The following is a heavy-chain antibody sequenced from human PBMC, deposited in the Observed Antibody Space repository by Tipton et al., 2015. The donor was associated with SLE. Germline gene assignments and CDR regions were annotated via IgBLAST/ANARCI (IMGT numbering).Heavy chain of an antibody. V-gene: IGHV3-30*02. CDR1: GFTFRTYG. Sequence: SGFTFRTYGMHWVRQAPGKGLEWVSFIRFDGNVKQYADSVRCRFTISRDNSKNTLSLQMDSLRPEDTSIYYCASILGNTNPSDFWGQGTLVTVSS. CDR3: ASILGNTNPSDF. CDR2: IRFDGNVK. D-gene: IGHD2-8*01. J-gene: IGHJ4*02.